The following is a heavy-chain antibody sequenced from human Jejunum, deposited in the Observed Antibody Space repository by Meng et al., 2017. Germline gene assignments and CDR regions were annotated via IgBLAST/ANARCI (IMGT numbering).Heavy chain of an antibody. J-gene: IGHJ4*02. CDR2: IYHGGDT. CDR3: ARDWGCRDGYCFSGLLEF. D-gene: IGHD2-15*01. Sequence: QVQLQESGPGLDRPSGTLTLPCSVSGYPISSNNRWTWVRQPPGRGLEWIGEIYHGGDTNYNPSLTSPVTISVDKSKNQFTLRLNSVTAADTAIYYCARDWGCRDGYCFSGLLEFWGQGILVTVSS. V-gene: IGHV4-4*02. CDR1: GYPISSNNR.